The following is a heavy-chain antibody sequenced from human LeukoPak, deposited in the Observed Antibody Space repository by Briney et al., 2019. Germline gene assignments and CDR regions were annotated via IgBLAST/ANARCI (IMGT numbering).Heavy chain of an antibody. V-gene: IGHV4-59*01. J-gene: IGHJ4*02. CDR2: IYFSGNT. CDR3: ARHLWSEYHKFDY. CDR1: SGSIDNFY. D-gene: IGHD3-3*01. Sequence: YPSETLSLTCTISSGSIDNFYWSWIRQPAGKGLEGIGQIYFSGNTKYNPSLKSRVTISVDRSENQFSLKLSSVTAADTAVYFCARHLWSEYHKFDYWGQGTLVTVSS.